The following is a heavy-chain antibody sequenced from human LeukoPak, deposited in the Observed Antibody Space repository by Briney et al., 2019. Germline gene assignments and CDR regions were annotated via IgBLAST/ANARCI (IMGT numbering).Heavy chain of an antibody. CDR1: GFTVSSNY. J-gene: IGHJ4*02. Sequence: GGSLRLSCAASGFTVSSNYMSWVRQAPGKGLEWVSVIYSGGSTYYADSVKGRFTISRDNSKNTLYLQMNSLRAEDTAVYYCARAISSGFPDYWGLGTLVTVSS. V-gene: IGHV3-53*01. CDR3: ARAISSGFPDY. CDR2: IYSGGST. D-gene: IGHD3-3*01.